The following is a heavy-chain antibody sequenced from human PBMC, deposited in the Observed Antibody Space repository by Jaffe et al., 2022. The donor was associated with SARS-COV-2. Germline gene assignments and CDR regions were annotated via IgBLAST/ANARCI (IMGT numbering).Heavy chain of an antibody. Sequence: EVQLLESGGGLVQPGGSLRLSCAASGFSFSNYAMSWVRQASGKGLQWVSGISGSGDTTYNSDSLKGRFTISRDNSKNTLYLQMNSLRADDTAVYYCAKVGYGSAFLGIDYWGQGTLVTVSS. J-gene: IGHJ4*02. CDR2: ISGSGDTT. CDR3: AKVGYGSAFLGIDY. CDR1: GFSFSNYA. V-gene: IGHV3-23*01. D-gene: IGHD3-10*01.